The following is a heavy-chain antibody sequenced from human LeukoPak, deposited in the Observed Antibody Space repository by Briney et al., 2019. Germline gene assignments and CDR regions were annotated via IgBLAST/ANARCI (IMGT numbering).Heavy chain of an antibody. D-gene: IGHD2-2*01. CDR2: IKQDGSEK. CDR3: ARDGPSYCSSTSCKYGMDV. Sequence: GGSLRLSCAASGFTFSSYWMSWVRQAPGKGLEWVANIKQDGSEKYYVDSVKGRFTISRDNAKNSLYLQMNSLRAEDTAVYYCARDGPSYCSSTSCKYGMDVWGQGTTVTVSS. CDR1: GFTFSSYW. V-gene: IGHV3-7*01. J-gene: IGHJ6*02.